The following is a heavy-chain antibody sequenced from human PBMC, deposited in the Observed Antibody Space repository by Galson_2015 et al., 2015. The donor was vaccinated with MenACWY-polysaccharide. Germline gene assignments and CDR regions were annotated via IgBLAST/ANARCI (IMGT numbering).Heavy chain of an antibody. V-gene: IGHV3-74*03. CDR2: INSDGSSA. CDR3: ARGFCSGGTCLRWDDAFDF. D-gene: IGHD2-15*01. CDR1: GFSISTYW. J-gene: IGHJ3*01. Sequence: SLRLSCAASGFSISTYWMHWVRQVPGKGLMWVSRINSDGSSATYADSVRGRLTFSRDNAKNTVYLQLNSRRVEDTAVYYCARGFCSGGTCLRWDDAFDFRGQGTMVIVSS.